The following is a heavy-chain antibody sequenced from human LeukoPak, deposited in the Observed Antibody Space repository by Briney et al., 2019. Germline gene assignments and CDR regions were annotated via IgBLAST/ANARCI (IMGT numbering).Heavy chain of an antibody. J-gene: IGHJ4*02. V-gene: IGHV3-15*01. Sequence: GGSLRLSCAASGFTLSNAWMSWVRQAPGKGLEWVGRIKSKADGGTTDYAAPVKGRFTISRDDSKNTLYLQMNSLKTEDTAVYYCTTEIGYYYDSSGSRWGQGTLVTVSS. CDR1: GFTLSNAW. D-gene: IGHD3-22*01. CDR2: IKSKADGGTT. CDR3: TTEIGYYYDSSGSR.